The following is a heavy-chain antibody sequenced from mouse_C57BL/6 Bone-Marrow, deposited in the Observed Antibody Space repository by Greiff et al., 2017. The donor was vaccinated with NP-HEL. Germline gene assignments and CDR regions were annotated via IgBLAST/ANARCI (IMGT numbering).Heavy chain of an antibody. D-gene: IGHD2-5*01. CDR3: ARRIYSNYGGFAY. CDR1: GFTFSDYG. Sequence: EVQLVESGGGLVKPGGSLKLSCAASGFTFSDYGMHWVRQAPEKGLEWVAYISSGSSTIYYADTVKGRFTISRDNAKNTLFLQMTSLRSEDTAMYYCARRIYSNYGGFAYGGQGTLVTVSA. J-gene: IGHJ3*01. CDR2: ISSGSSTI. V-gene: IGHV5-17*01.